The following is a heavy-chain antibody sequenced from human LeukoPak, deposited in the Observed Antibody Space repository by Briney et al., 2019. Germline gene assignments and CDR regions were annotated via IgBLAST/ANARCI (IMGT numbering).Heavy chain of an antibody. CDR2: IYYSGST. CDR1: GGSISKFY. J-gene: IGHJ4*02. D-gene: IGHD3-10*01. CDR3: ARGGFREFDS. Sequence: SSETLSLTCSVSGGSISKFYWSWIRQPPGKGLEWIGYIYYSGSTNYNPSLKSRVTISVDTSKNQFSLKLSSVTAADTAVYYCARGGFREFDSWGQGTLVIVPS. V-gene: IGHV4-59*01.